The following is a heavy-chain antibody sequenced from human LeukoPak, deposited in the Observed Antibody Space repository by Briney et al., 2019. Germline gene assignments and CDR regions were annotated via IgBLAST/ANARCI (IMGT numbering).Heavy chain of an antibody. V-gene: IGHV1-2*02. D-gene: IGHD3-22*01. CDR1: GYTFTGYY. CDR3: ARSPYYYDSSGNMGLDY. Sequence: ASVTVSCKASGYTFTGYYMHWVRQAPGQGLEWMGWINPNSGGTNYAQKFQGRVTMTRDTSISTAYMELSRLRSDDTAVYCCARSPYYYDSSGNMGLDYWGQGTLVTVSS. CDR2: INPNSGGT. J-gene: IGHJ4*02.